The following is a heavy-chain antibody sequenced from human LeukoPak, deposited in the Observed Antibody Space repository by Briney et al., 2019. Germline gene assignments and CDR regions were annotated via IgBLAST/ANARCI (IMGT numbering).Heavy chain of an antibody. D-gene: IGHD1-26*01. CDR1: VFTFSDHY. J-gene: IGHJ3*02. Sequence: GGSLRLSCAASVFTFSDHYMDWVRQAPGKGLEWVGRTRSKANSYTTEYAASVKGRFAISRDDSKNSLYLQMNSLKTEDTAVYYCARRVGATAFDIWGQGTMVTVSP. V-gene: IGHV3-72*01. CDR3: ARRVGATAFDI. CDR2: TRSKANSYTT.